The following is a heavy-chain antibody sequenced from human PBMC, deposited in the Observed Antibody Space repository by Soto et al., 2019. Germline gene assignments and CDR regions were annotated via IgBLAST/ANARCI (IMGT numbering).Heavy chain of an antibody. D-gene: IGHD4-17*01. CDR3: AKSAHPATVTLYYFDY. J-gene: IGHJ4*02. V-gene: IGHV3-30*18. Sequence: QVQLVESGGGVVQPGRSLRLSCAASGFNFNNYAMHWVRQAPGKGLEWVTLISEDGSKKFFADSVKGRFTVSRDNSKNTVFLQMNSLKSEDTAVYYCAKSAHPATVTLYYFDYRGQGTLVTVSS. CDR2: ISEDGSKK. CDR1: GFNFNNYA.